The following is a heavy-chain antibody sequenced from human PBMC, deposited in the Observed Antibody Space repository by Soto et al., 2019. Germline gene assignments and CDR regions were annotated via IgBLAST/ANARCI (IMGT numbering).Heavy chain of an antibody. J-gene: IGHJ1*01. CDR1: GFTFSNAW. D-gene: IGHD3-3*02. CDR3: TAGLPFQY. Sequence: EVQLVESGGGLVKPGGSLRLSCAASGFTFSNAWMSWVRQAPGKGLEWVGRIKSKTEGGTTDYAAPVKDRFTISRDDSKNTLSLQMNSLKTEDTAVYYCTAGLPFQYWGQGTLVTVSS. V-gene: IGHV3-15*01. CDR2: IKSKTEGGTT.